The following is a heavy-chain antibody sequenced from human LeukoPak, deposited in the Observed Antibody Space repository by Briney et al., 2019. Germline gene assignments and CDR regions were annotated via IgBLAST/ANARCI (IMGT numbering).Heavy chain of an antibody. CDR2: ISINLYT. J-gene: IGHJ3*02. CDR1: GFTFSIYN. V-gene: IGHV3-21*01. D-gene: IGHD5-12*01. Sequence: GSLRLSCAASGFTFSIYNMNWVRQAPGKGLEWVSSISINLYTYYADSLKGRFTISRDDAKSSLFLQMSSLRAEDTAVYYCARRSGPGDPFDIWGQGTTVTVSS. CDR3: ARRSGPGDPFDI.